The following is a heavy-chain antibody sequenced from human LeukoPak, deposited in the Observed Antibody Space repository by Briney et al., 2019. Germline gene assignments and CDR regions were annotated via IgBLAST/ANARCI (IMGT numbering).Heavy chain of an antibody. CDR2: IKEDGSEK. D-gene: IGHD2-21*01. Sequence: PGGSLTLSCAVSGFTFSNYWRSWVRQAPGKGLKWVANIKEDGSEKYYADSVKGRFTISRDNAKNSLNLQMNSLRAEDTAVYYCAREGLWVGLDSGKTRQAYWESWGQGTMVTVSS. CDR1: GFTFSNYW. V-gene: IGHV3-7*04. J-gene: IGHJ3*01. CDR3: AREGLWVGLDSGKTRQAYWES.